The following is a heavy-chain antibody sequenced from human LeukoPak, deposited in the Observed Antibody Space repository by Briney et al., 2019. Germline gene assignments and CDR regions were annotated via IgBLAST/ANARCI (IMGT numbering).Heavy chain of an antibody. D-gene: IGHD5-24*01. V-gene: IGHV3-21*01. J-gene: IGHJ6*02. Sequence: GGSLRLSCAASGLTLSSYSMNWVRQAPGPGLEWVSSISSSSSYIYSADSVPGRFTISRDNAKISLYLQMNSLRAEVTAVYYCARDKEMATEFFRVYYYGMDVWDQGTTVAVS. CDR3: ARDKEMATEFFRVYYYGMDV. CDR1: GLTLSSYS. CDR2: ISSSSSYI.